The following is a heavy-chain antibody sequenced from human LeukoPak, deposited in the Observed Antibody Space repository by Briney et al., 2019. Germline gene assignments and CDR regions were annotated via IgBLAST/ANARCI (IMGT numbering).Heavy chain of an antibody. CDR1: GYTFTSYG. V-gene: IGHV1-2*02. CDR3: ARASWFGELSDAFDI. CDR2: INPNSGGT. Sequence: RASVKVSCKASGYTFTSYGISWVRQAPGQGLEWMGWINPNSGGTNYAQKFQGRVTMTRDTSITTAYMELSRLRSDDTAVYYCARASWFGELSDAFDIWGQGTMVTVSS. D-gene: IGHD3-10*01. J-gene: IGHJ3*02.